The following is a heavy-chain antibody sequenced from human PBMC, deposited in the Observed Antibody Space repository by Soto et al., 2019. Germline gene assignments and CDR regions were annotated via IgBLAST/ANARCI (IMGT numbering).Heavy chain of an antibody. V-gene: IGHV1-18*01. CDR2: IRAYNVNT. CDR3: TIEAADVMLDY. D-gene: IGHD6-13*01. J-gene: IGHJ4*02. CDR1: GYTLTCYG. Sequence: QGQLVQSGAEVKKPGASVKVSCKGSGYTLTCYGICWVRQAPGQGLEWMGWIRAYNVNTNYAQKLQARATMTTDTSTRTFNMMLRQLTTGDTGVYHCTIEAADVMLDYCVQGTLVTVTP.